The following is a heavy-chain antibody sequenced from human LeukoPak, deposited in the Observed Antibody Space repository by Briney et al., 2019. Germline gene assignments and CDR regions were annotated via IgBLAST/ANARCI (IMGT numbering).Heavy chain of an antibody. CDR3: ARGHRRCPSPADAFDY. D-gene: IGHD2-2*01. CDR1: GGSISSGGYY. J-gene: IGHJ3*01. Sequence: SETLSLTCTVSGGSISSGGYYWSWIRQHPGKGLEWIRYIYYSGSTYYNPSLKSRVTISVGTSKNQFSLELSSVTVEDTAVYDWARGHRRCPSPADAFDYWGQGTMVTVSS. CDR2: IYYSGST. V-gene: IGHV4-31*03.